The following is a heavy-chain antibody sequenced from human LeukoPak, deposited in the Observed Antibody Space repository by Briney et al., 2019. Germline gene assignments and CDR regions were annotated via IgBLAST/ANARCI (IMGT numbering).Heavy chain of an antibody. CDR2: ISSSGRTI. V-gene: IGHV3-11*01. J-gene: IGHJ4*02. Sequence: GGSLRLSCAASGFTFSDYYMSCIRQAPGKGREWVSYISSSGRTIYYADSVKGRFTIPRDNFKNTLYMQMNSVRAEDTALYNCAKVSGHIRGLTYYFDFWGQGTLVTVS. D-gene: IGHD2-21*01. CDR1: GFTFSDYY. CDR3: AKVSGHIRGLTYYFDF.